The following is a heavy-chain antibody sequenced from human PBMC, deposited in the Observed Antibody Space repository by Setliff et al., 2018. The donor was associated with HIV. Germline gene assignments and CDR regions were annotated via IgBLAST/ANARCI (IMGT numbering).Heavy chain of an antibody. CDR1: GYTFATFW. CDR3: ARLLMPRGFSYGSYYYYGMDV. V-gene: IGHV5-51*01. J-gene: IGHJ6*02. Sequence: PGESLKISCQGSGYTFATFWIGWVRQMPGKGLEWMGIIYPGDSDTRYSTSFQGQVTISADKSISTAYLQWSSLKASDTAMYYCARLLMPRGFSYGSYYYYGMDVWGQGTAVTVSS. D-gene: IGHD5-18*01. CDR2: IYPGDSDT.